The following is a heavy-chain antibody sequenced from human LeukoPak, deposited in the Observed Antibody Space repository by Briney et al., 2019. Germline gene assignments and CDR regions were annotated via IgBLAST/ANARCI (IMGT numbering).Heavy chain of an antibody. CDR3: AKDWSPRWLVLRDDSEYFHH. Sequence: GGSLRLSCAASGFTFSSYALSWVRQAPGKGMEWVSTVSGSGHTTYYADSVKGRFTISGDNSKSTVYLQMSSLRVEDTAVYTCAKDWSPRWLVLRDDSEYFHHWGQGTLVTVSS. CDR1: GFTFSSYA. D-gene: IGHD6-19*01. V-gene: IGHV3-23*01. CDR2: VSGSGHTT. J-gene: IGHJ1*01.